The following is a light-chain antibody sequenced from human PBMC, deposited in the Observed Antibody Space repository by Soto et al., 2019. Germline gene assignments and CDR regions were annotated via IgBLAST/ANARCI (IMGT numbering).Light chain of an antibody. CDR1: QSISSY. CDR3: QQSYSTPLT. CDR2: AAS. J-gene: IGKJ4*01. Sequence: DIQMTQSPSSLSASVGDRVTITCRASQSISSYLNWYQQKPGTAPKLLIYAASSLQSGVPSRFSGSESGKDFTLTIISLQPEDFATYYCQQSYSTPLTFGGGTKVEIK. V-gene: IGKV1-39*01.